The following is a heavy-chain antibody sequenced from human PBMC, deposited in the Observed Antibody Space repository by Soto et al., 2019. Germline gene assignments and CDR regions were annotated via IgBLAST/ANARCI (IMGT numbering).Heavy chain of an antibody. D-gene: IGHD3-16*01. V-gene: IGHV4-4*02. CDR2: ISHSGTI. CDR3: ARDFKAPNNAWAFDY. CDR1: GASISSDEW. J-gene: IGHJ4*02. Sequence: QVLLQESGPGLVMPSGTLSLTCVVSGASISSDEWWNWVRQPPGKGLEWIGEISHSGTIIYNPSLKSRVTISVAESQNHFSLKMTSVTAADTAVYFCARDFKAPNNAWAFDYWGQGALVTVSS.